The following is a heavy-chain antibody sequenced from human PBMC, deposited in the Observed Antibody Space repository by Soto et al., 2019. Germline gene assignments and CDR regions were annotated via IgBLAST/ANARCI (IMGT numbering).Heavy chain of an antibody. CDR3: AYDSSGYYYLFDY. CDR2: INAGNGNT. D-gene: IGHD3-22*01. Sequence: ASVKVSCKASGYTFTSYAMHWVRQAPGQRLEWMGWINAGNGNTKYSQKFQGRVTITRDTSASTAYMELSSLRSEDTAVYYCAYDSSGYYYLFDYWGQGTLVTVSS. V-gene: IGHV1-3*01. CDR1: GYTFTSYA. J-gene: IGHJ4*02.